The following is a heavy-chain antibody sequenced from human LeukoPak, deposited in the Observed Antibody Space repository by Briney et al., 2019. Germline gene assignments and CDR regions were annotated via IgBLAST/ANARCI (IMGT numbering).Heavy chain of an antibody. CDR1: VGTFSSYA. V-gene: IGHV1-69*13. D-gene: IGHD2-15*01. Sequence: SVTVSCKASVGTFSSYAISWVRQAPGQGPEWMGGIIPIFGTANYAQKFQGRVTITADESTSTAYMELSSLRSEDTAVYYCARVRRHCSGGSCFDAFDIWGQGTMVTVSS. CDR3: ARVRRHCSGGSCFDAFDI. CDR2: IIPIFGTA. J-gene: IGHJ3*02.